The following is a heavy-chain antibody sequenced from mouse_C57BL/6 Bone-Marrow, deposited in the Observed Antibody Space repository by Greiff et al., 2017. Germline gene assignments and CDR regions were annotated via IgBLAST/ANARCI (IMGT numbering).Heavy chain of an antibody. V-gene: IGHV14-2*01. D-gene: IGHD2-12*01. Sequence: EVMLVESGAELVKPGASVKLSCTASGFNIKDYYMHWVKQRTEQGLEWIGRIDPEDGETKYAPKIQGKATITANTSSNTTYLQLSSLTSEDSAVYYCASPYYCFFYSMDYWGQGTSVTVSS. J-gene: IGHJ4*01. CDR3: ASPYYCFFYSMDY. CDR1: GFNIKDYY. CDR2: IDPEDGET.